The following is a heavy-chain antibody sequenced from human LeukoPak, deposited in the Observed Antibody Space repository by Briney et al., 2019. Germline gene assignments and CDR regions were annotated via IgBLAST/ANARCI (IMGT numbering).Heavy chain of an antibody. V-gene: IGHV1-2*02. Sequence: ASVKVSCKASGYTFTGYYMHWVRQAPGQGLEWMGWINPNSGGTNYAQKFQGRVTMTRDTSISTAYMELSSLRSEDTAVYYCARERSIAVAGTLFDYWGQGTLVTVSS. CDR1: GYTFTGYY. J-gene: IGHJ4*02. D-gene: IGHD6-19*01. CDR3: ARERSIAVAGTLFDY. CDR2: INPNSGGT.